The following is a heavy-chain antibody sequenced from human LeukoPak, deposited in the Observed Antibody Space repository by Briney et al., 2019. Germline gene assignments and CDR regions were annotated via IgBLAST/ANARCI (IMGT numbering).Heavy chain of an antibody. CDR1: GYTFTSYY. D-gene: IGHD6-13*01. J-gene: IGHJ6*02. CDR2: INPSGGST. CDR3: ARDHSSSRYYYYGMDV. Sequence: ASVKVSCKASGYTFTSYYMHWVRQAPGQGLEWMGIINPSGGSTSYAQKFQGRVTMTRDTSTSTVYMELNSLRAEDTAVYYCARDHSSSRYYYYGMDVWGQGTTVTVSS. V-gene: IGHV1-46*01.